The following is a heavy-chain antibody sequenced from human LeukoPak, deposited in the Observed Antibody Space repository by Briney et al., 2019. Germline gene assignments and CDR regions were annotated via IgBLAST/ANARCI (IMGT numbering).Heavy chain of an antibody. CDR2: IWYDGSNK. V-gene: IGHV3-33*01. CDR1: GFTFSSYG. J-gene: IGHJ4*02. Sequence: GRSLRLSCAASGFTFSSYGMHWVRQAPGKGLEWVAVIWYDGSNKYYADSVKGRFTIPRDNSKNTLYLQMNSLRAEDTAVYYCARAPAMVIAGYFDYWGQGTLVTVSS. D-gene: IGHD5-18*01. CDR3: ARAPAMVIAGYFDY.